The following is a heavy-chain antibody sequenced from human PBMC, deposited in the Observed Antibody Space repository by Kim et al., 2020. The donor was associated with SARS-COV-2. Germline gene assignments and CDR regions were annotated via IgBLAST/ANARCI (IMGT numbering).Heavy chain of an antibody. CDR3: ARFVVVGATVYYYGMTV. CDR1: GFTFSSYS. Sequence: GGSLRLSCAASGFTFSSYSMNWVRQAPGKGLEWVSSISSSSSYIYYADSVKGRFTISRDNAKNSLYLQMNSLRAEDTAVYYCARFVVVGATVYYYGMTVWGGEATVTTAS. J-gene: IGHJ6*01. CDR2: ISSSSSYI. D-gene: IGHD1-26*01. V-gene: IGHV3-21*04.